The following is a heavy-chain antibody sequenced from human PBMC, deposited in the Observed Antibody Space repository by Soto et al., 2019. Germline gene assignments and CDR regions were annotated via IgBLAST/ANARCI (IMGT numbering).Heavy chain of an antibody. J-gene: IGHJ4*02. Sequence: ASVKVSCKASGYTFTSYAMHWVLQAPGQRLEWMGWINAGNGNTKYSQKFQGRVTITRDTSASTAYMELSSLRSEDTAVYYCARHPLDFWSGYYDYWGQGTLVTVSS. V-gene: IGHV1-3*01. D-gene: IGHD3-3*01. CDR1: GYTFTSYA. CDR2: INAGNGNT. CDR3: ARHPLDFWSGYYDY.